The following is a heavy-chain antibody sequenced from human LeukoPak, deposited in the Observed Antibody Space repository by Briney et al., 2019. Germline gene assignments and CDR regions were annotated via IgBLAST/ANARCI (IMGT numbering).Heavy chain of an antibody. CDR1: GDIVSSNSAA. J-gene: IGHJ6*02. CDR2: TYYRSKLYN. V-gene: IGHV6-1*01. D-gene: IGHD6-13*01. CDR3: ARVMQQLVQGNYYYYYGMDV. Sequence: SQTLSLTCALSGDIVSSNSAAWNWIRQSPSRGLEWLGRTYYRSKLYNDYAVSVKSRITINPDTSKNQFSLQLNSVTPEDTAVYYCARVMQQLVQGNYYYYYGMDVWGQGTTVTVSS.